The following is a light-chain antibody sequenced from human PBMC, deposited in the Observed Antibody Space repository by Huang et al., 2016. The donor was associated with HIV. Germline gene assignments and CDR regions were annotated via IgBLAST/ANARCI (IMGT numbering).Light chain of an antibody. J-gene: IGKJ1*01. CDR3: QQRSNWPPEGT. V-gene: IGKV3-11*01. CDR2: DAS. Sequence: EIVLTQSPATLSLSPGERATLSCRARQSISSYLAWYQQKPGQAPRLLIYDASNRATGVPARFSGSGSGTDFTLTISSLEPEDFAVYYCQQRSNWPPEGTFGQGTKVEIK. CDR1: QSISSY.